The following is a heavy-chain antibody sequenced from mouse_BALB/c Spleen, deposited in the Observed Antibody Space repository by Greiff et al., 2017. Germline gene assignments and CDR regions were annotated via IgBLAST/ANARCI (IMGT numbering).Heavy chain of an antibody. V-gene: IGHV5-9-3*01. J-gene: IGHJ2*01. Sequence: EVQVVESGGGLVKPGGSLKLSCAASGFTFSSYAMSWVRQTPEKRLEWVATISSGGSYTYYPDSVKGRFTISRDNAKNTLYLQMSSLRSEDTAMYYCARDYYGSSYLDYWGQGTTLTVSS. CDR3: ARDYYGSSYLDY. D-gene: IGHD1-1*01. CDR1: GFTFSSYA. CDR2: ISSGGSYT.